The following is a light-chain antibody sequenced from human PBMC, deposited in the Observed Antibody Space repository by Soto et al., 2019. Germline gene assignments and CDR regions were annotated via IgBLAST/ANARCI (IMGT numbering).Light chain of an antibody. J-gene: IGKJ5*01. Sequence: EIILTQYPDALSLSPVERATLSCRASESVSSNSLAWCQQRPGQAPRLLIYCASTRAAGIPARFSGSGSGTDFTLTITRLEPEDSEVYFCQQYTGQPTTFGQGTRLEIK. CDR3: QQYTGQPTT. CDR2: CAS. V-gene: IGKV3-20*01. CDR1: ESVSSNS.